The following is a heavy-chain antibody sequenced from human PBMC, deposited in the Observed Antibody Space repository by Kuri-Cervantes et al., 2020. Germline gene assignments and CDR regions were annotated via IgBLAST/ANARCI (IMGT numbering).Heavy chain of an antibody. V-gene: IGHV4-61*01. CDR3: ARGRRPRYSSGCDY. D-gene: IGHD6-19*01. Sequence: SETLSLTCTVSGGSVSSGSYYWSWIRQPPGKGLEWIGYIYYSGSTNYNPSLKSRVTISVDTSKNQFSLKLSSVTAADTAVYYCARGRRPRYSSGCDYWGQGTLVTVSS. CDR1: GGSVSSGSYY. J-gene: IGHJ4*02. CDR2: IYYSGST.